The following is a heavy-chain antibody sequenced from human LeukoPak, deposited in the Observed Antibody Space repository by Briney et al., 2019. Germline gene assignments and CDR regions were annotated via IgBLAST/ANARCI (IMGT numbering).Heavy chain of an antibody. CDR2: ISSGGTYE. D-gene: IGHD3-10*01. J-gene: IGHJ4*02. V-gene: IGHV3-30*01. CDR1: GFTFSNYA. CDR3: ARDSTYYYDSGSSGPHYFDN. Sequence: GGSLRLSCAASGFTFSNYAMHRVPQAPGKGLEWVSLISSGGTYEYYADSVKGRFTISRDNSKNTLYLQLNSLRAEDTSVYYCARDSTYYYDSGSSGPHYFDNWGQGTLVTVSS.